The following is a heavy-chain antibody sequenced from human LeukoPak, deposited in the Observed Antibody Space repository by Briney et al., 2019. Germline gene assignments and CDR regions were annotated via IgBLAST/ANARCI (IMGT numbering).Heavy chain of an antibody. V-gene: IGHV4-34*01. D-gene: IGHD6-19*01. J-gene: IGHJ4*02. Sequence: SETLSLTCAVYGGSFSGYYWSWIRQPPGKGLEWIGEINHSGSTNYNPSLKSRVTISVDTPKNQFSLKLSSVTAADTAVYYCARGRVAVASGAWGQGTLVTVSS. CDR3: ARGRVAVASGA. CDR1: GGSFSGYY. CDR2: INHSGST.